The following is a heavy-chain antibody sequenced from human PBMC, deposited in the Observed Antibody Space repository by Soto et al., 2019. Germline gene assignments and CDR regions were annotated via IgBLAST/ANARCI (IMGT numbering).Heavy chain of an antibody. CDR3: AKGGGSCCFDQ. V-gene: IGHV3-23*01. CDR1: GFTFSTFA. Sequence: EVQLLESGGGLVQPGGSLRLSCAASGFTFSTFAMSWVRQAPGKRLEWVSAISGSGGNSTFYGDSVKGRFTISRDNSKNTWYLQMNSLGAEDTAVYYCAKGGGSCCFDQWGQGTLVTVSS. CDR2: ISGSGGNST. D-gene: IGHD2-15*01. J-gene: IGHJ4*02.